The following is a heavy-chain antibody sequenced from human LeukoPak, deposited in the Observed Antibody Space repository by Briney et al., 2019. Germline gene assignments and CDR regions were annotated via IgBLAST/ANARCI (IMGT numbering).Heavy chain of an antibody. CDR3: ARGPRAAADDY. CDR1: GYTFINFA. V-gene: IGHV1-3*01. Sequence: ASVKVSCKASGYTFINFAINWGRQAPGQRPEWRGWINAGNGNTKYSQKFQGRVTITRDTSASTAYMELSSLTSEDTAVYYCARGPRAAADDYWGQGTLVTVSS. CDR2: INAGNGNT. D-gene: IGHD6-13*01. J-gene: IGHJ4*02.